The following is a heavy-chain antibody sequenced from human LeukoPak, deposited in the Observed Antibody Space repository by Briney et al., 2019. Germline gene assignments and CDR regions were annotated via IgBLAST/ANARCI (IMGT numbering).Heavy chain of an antibody. J-gene: IGHJ4*02. V-gene: IGHV4-31*03. CDR3: AREGYDSSYYYYLDY. Sequence: SETLSLTCTVSGGSISSGDYYWSWIRQHPGKGLEWIGNTYYSGSTYYNPSLKSRVTISVDTSKSQFSLKLSSVTAADTAVYYCAREGYDSSYYYYLDYWGQGTLVTVSS. CDR1: GGSISSGDYY. D-gene: IGHD3-22*01. CDR2: TYYSGST.